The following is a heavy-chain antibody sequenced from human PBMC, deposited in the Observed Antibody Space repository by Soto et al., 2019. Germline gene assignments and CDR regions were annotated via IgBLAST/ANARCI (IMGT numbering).Heavy chain of an antibody. CDR2: IWYDGSNK. Sequence: GGSLRLSCAASGFTFSSYGMHWVRQAPGKGLEWVAVIWYDGSNKYYADSVKGRFTISRDNSKNTLYLQMNSLRAEDTAVYYCARVSFYSSGWYWGAFDIWGQGTMVTVSS. D-gene: IGHD6-19*01. V-gene: IGHV3-33*01. J-gene: IGHJ3*02. CDR3: ARVSFYSSGWYWGAFDI. CDR1: GFTFSSYG.